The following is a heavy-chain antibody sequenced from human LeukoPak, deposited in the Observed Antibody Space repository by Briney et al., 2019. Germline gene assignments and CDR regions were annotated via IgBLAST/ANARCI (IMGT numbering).Heavy chain of an antibody. V-gene: IGHV3-74*01. J-gene: IGHJ4*02. CDR1: GFTFSSYW. CDR2: IDTDGSST. CDR3: TRGGTTFDY. Sequence: GGSLRLSCAASGFTFSSYWMHWVRQAPGKGLVRVSRIDTDGSSTTYADSVKGRFTISRDNAKNTLYLQMNSLRAEDTAIYYCTRGGTTFDYWGQGTLVTVSS. D-gene: IGHD1-1*01.